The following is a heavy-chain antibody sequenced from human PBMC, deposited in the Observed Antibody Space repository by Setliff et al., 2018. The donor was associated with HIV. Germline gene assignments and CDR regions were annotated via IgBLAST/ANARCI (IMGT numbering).Heavy chain of an antibody. V-gene: IGHV3-7*03. CDR2: IKFDGSEK. J-gene: IGHJ3*02. Sequence: PGGSLRLSCAASGFTFSNYWMFWVRQAPGKGLEWVANIKFDGSEKYYVDSVKGRFSISRDNSKNTLYLQMNSLRAEDTAVYYCAREVVVVVATTDAFDIWGQGTMVTVSS. CDR1: GFTFSNYW. CDR3: AREVVVVVATTDAFDI. D-gene: IGHD2-15*01.